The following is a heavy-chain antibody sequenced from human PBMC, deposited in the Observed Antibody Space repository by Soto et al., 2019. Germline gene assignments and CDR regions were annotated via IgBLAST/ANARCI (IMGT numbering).Heavy chain of an antibody. CDR3: AREYGGTSRGAPTKYYFDY. Sequence: KPSETLSLTCTVSGGSVSSGSYYWSWIRQPPGKGLEWIGYIYYSGSTNYNPSLKSRVTISVDTSKNQFSLKLSSATAADTAVYYCAREYGGTSRGAPTKYYFDYWGQGTLVTVSS. D-gene: IGHD1-1*01. CDR1: GGSVSSGSYY. V-gene: IGHV4-61*01. J-gene: IGHJ4*02. CDR2: IYYSGST.